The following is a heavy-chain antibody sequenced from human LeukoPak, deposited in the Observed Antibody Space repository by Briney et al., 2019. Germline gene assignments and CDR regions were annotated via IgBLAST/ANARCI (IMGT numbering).Heavy chain of an antibody. V-gene: IGHV3-23*01. D-gene: IGHD3-10*01. Sequence: GGSLRLSCAASGFTFSSYTMRWVRQAPRKGLEWVSAISGSGGSTYYTDSVKGRFTISRDNSKNTLYLQMNSLRADDTALYYCAKGLLLWFGEPGGFDYWGQGTLVTVSS. J-gene: IGHJ4*02. CDR2: ISGSGGST. CDR1: GFTFSSYT. CDR3: AKGLLLWFGEPGGFDY.